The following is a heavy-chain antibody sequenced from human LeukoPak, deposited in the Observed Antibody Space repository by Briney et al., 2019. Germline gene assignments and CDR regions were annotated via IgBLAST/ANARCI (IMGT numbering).Heavy chain of an antibody. J-gene: IGHJ3*02. V-gene: IGHV4-59*08. CDR1: GGSISGDH. CDR3: ARRNDFDI. Sequence: SETLSLTCTVSGGSISGDHWNWIRQPPGKGLEWIGYIYYSGNTNYNPSLKSRVTISVDTSKNQFSLKLSSVTAADTAVYYCARRNDFDIWGQGTTVTVSS. CDR2: IYYSGNT.